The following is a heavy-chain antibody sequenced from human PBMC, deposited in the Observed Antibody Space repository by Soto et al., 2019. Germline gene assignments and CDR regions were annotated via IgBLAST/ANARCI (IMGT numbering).Heavy chain of an antibody. CDR1: GGSISSGDYY. Sequence: QVQLQESGPGLVKPSQTLSLTCTVSGGSISSGDYYWSWIRQPPGKGLEWIGYIYYSGSTYYNPSLTSRVTISVDTSRTQFSLKLSSVTAADTAVYYCARALHTVPTSYFDYWGQGTLVTVSS. D-gene: IGHD4-17*01. CDR3: ARALHTVPTSYFDY. J-gene: IGHJ4*02. V-gene: IGHV4-30-4*01. CDR2: IYYSGST.